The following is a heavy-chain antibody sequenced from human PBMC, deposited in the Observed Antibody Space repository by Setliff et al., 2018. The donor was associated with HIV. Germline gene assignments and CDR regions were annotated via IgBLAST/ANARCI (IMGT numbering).Heavy chain of an antibody. CDR1: GYTFTSYG. Sequence: ASVKVSCKASGYTFTSYGISWVRQAPGQGLEWMGWISAYNGNTNYAQKLQGRVTMTTDTSTTTAYMELRSLRSDDTAVYYCARGYLISGTQKSYYMDVWGKGTTVTVSS. V-gene: IGHV1-18*01. CDR3: ARGYLISGTQKSYYMDV. CDR2: ISAYNGNT. D-gene: IGHD1-26*01. J-gene: IGHJ6*03.